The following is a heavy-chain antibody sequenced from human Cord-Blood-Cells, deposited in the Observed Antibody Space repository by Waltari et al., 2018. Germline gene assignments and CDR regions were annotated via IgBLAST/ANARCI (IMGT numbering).Heavy chain of an antibody. Sequence: QVQLQESGPGLVKPSETLSLTCTVSGGSISSYYWSWIRQPPGKGLEWIGYIYYRGGTNYNPSLKRRVTISVDTSTNQFSLKLSSVTAADTAVYYCARVRGYSGYDAVDIWGQGTMVTVSS. V-gene: IGHV4-59*01. CDR2: IYYRGGT. CDR1: GGSISSYY. CDR3: ARVRGYSGYDAVDI. D-gene: IGHD5-12*01. J-gene: IGHJ3*02.